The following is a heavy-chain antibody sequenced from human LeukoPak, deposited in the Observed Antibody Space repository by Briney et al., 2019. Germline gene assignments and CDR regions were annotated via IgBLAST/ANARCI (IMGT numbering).Heavy chain of an antibody. CDR2: IYTSGST. Sequence: SQTLSLTCTVSGGSISSGSYYWSWIRQPAGKGLEWIGRIYTSGSTNYNPSLKSRVTISVDTSKNQFSLKLSSVTAADTAVYYCARDDGSSSMFDYWGQGTLVTVSS. V-gene: IGHV4-61*02. CDR3: ARDDGSSSMFDY. CDR1: GGSISSGSYY. D-gene: IGHD6-6*01. J-gene: IGHJ4*02.